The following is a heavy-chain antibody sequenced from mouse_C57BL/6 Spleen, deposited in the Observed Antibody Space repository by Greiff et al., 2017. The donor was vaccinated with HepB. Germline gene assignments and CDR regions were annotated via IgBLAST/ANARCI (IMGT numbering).Heavy chain of an antibody. V-gene: IGHV14-4*01. D-gene: IGHD1-1*01. CDR1: GFNIKDDY. Sequence: VHVKQSGAELVRPGASVKLSCTASGFNIKDDYMHWVKQRPEQGLEWIGWIDPENGDTEYASKFQGKATITADTSSNTAYLQLSSLTSEDTAVYYCTTGDYGSSYVFAYWGQGTLVTVSA. CDR3: TTGDYGSSYVFAY. J-gene: IGHJ3*01. CDR2: IDPENGDT.